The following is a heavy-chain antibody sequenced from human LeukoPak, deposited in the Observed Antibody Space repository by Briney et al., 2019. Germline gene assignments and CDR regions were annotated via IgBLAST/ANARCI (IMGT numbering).Heavy chain of an antibody. D-gene: IGHD2-2*02. V-gene: IGHV1-24*01. J-gene: IGHJ4*02. CDR1: GYTLTELS. CDR2: FDPEDGET. Sequence: ASVKVSCKVSGYTLTELSMHWVRQAPGKGLEWMGGFDPEDGETIYAQKFQGRVTMTEDTSTDTAYMELSSLRSEDTAVYYCATDLDYCSSTSCYILDYWGQGTLVTVSS. CDR3: ATDLDYCSSTSCYILDY.